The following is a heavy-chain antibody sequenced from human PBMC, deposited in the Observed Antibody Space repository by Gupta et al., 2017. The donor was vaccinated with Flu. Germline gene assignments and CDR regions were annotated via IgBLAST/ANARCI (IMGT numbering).Heavy chain of an antibody. Sequence: EVQLVESGGGLVKPGGSLRLSCAASGFTFSSYSMNWVRQAPGKGLEWVSSLSSSSSYIYYADSVKGRFTISRDNAKNSLYLQMNSLRVEDTAMYDCTRNWGSSDYFDYWGQGALVTVSS. CDR2: LSSSSSYI. CDR1: GFTFSSYS. J-gene: IGHJ4*02. V-gene: IGHV3-21*02. CDR3: TRNWGSSDYFDY. D-gene: IGHD7-27*01.